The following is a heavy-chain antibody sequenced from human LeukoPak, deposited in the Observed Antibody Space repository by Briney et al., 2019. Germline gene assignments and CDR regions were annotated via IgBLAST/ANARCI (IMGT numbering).Heavy chain of an antibody. V-gene: IGHV3-30*02. D-gene: IGHD3-10*01. J-gene: IGHJ4*02. CDR2: MWSDGSNR. Sequence: GESLRLSCAASGFTFSNYDMHWVRQAPGKGLEWVAFMWSDGSNRYYADSVKGRFTISRDISKNTLYLQINSLRAEDTAVYYCAKSLSSRGLIIPKTSRYFDYWGQGTLVTVSS. CDR1: GFTFSNYD. CDR3: AKSLSSRGLIIPKTSRYFDY.